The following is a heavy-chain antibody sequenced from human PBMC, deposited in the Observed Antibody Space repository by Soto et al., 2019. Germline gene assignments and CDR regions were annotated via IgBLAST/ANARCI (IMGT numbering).Heavy chain of an antibody. J-gene: IGHJ4*02. Sequence: SETLSLTCTVSGGSISSGVYYWSWIRQPPGKGLEWIGYIYYSGSAYYNPSLKSRVTISVDTSKNQFSLKLSSVTAADTAVYYCARDPRNYGYFDYWGQGTMVTVSS. CDR3: ARDPRNYGYFDY. CDR2: IYYSGSA. V-gene: IGHV4-30-4*01. D-gene: IGHD3-10*01. CDR1: GGSISSGVYY.